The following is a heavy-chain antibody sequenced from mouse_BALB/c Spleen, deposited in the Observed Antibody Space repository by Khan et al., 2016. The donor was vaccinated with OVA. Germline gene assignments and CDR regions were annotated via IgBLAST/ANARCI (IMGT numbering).Heavy chain of an antibody. D-gene: IGHD2-10*02. CDR2: IYPGNVNT. V-gene: IGHV1S56*01. J-gene: IGHJ3*01. Sequence: QVQLQQPGPELVKPGASVRISCKASGYTFTSYFIHWVKQRPGQGLEWIGWIYPGNVNTEYNERFTGKATLTADKSSSTTYMQLRSLTSEDSVGYFGARAGYGSFAYWGQGTLVTVSA. CDR1: GYTFTSYF. CDR3: ARAGYGSFAY.